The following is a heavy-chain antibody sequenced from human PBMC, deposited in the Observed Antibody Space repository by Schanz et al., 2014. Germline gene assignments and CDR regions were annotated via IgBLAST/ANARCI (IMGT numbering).Heavy chain of an antibody. V-gene: IGHV3-33*01. J-gene: IGHJ6*03. CDR2: IWYDGSNE. Sequence: QVHLVESGGGVVQPGRSLRLSCAASGFTFSSYGMHWVRQAPGRGLEWVALIWYDGSNEYYADSVKGRFTISRDNPKKTLYLQMNSLRAEDTAVYYCARDHQWLARYYMDVWGKGTTXTVSS. CDR1: GFTFSSYG. D-gene: IGHD6-19*01. CDR3: ARDHQWLARYYMDV.